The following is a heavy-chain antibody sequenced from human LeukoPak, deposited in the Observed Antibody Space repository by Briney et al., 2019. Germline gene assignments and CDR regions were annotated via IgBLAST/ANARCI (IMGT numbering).Heavy chain of an antibody. CDR2: ISYDGSNK. CDR1: AFTFTTYG. D-gene: IGHD2-21*02. Sequence: GGSLRLSCAASAFTFTTYGMHWVRQAPGKGLEWVAVISYDGSNKYYADSVKGRFTISRDNSKNTLYLQMNSLRAEDTAVYYCAKVGAIVVVTLDYWGQGTLVTVSS. V-gene: IGHV3-30*19. CDR3: AKVGAIVVVTLDY. J-gene: IGHJ4*02.